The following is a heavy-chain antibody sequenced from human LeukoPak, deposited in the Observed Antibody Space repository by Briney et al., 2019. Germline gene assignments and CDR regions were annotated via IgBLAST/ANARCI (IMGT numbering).Heavy chain of an antibody. Sequence: SETLSLTCTVSGGSISSSSYYWGWIRQPPGKGLEWIGSIYYSGSTYYNPSLKSRVTISVDTSKNQFSLKLSSVTAADTAVYYCASDLAQYYDFWSGYPPFDYWGQGTLVTVSS. CDR3: ASDLAQYYDFWSGYPPFDY. D-gene: IGHD3-3*01. V-gene: IGHV4-39*01. J-gene: IGHJ4*02. CDR1: GGSISSSSYY. CDR2: IYYSGST.